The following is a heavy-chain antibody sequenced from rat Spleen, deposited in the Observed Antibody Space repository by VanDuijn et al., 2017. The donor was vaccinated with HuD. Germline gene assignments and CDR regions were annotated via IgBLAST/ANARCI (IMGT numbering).Heavy chain of an antibody. J-gene: IGHJ4*01. CDR2: ISSDGRRN. V-gene: IGHV5-20*01. D-gene: IGHD1-7*01. CDR3: TTDRNGALMEV. Sequence: EVQLVESGGGLVQPGRSLKLSCAASGFTFSDYYMAWVRQAPTKGLEWVATISSDGRRNYYRDSVKGRFTISRDNAKTSLYLQMDSLRSEDTATYYCTTDRNGALMEVWGQGASVTVSS. CDR1: GFTFSDYY.